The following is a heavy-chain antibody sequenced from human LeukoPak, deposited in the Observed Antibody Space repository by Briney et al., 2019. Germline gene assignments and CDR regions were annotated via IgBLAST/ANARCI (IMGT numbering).Heavy chain of an antibody. CDR2: ISGSGGST. D-gene: IGHD2-8*01. CDR1: GFIFSSYA. CDR3: AKDRPCINDVCHGDFDY. J-gene: IGHJ4*02. V-gene: IGHV3-23*01. Sequence: GGSLRLSCAASGFIFSSYAMSWVRQAPGKGLEWVSTISGSGGSTYYADSVKGRFTISRDNSKNTVYLQMNSLRAEDTDVYYCAKDRPCINDVCHGDFDYWGQGTLVTVSS.